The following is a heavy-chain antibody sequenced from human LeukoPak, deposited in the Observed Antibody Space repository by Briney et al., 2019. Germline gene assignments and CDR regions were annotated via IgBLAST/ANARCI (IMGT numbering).Heavy chain of an antibody. D-gene: IGHD1-26*01. CDR1: GFTFSSYS. Sequence: PGGSLRLSCAASGFTFSSYSMNWVRQAPGKGLEWVSYISSSSNTIYYADSVKGRFTISRDNAKNSLYLQMNSLRAEDTAVYYCARDKGGSYPTHFDYWGQGTLVTVSS. CDR2: ISSSSNTI. V-gene: IGHV3-48*01. CDR3: ARDKGGSYPTHFDY. J-gene: IGHJ4*02.